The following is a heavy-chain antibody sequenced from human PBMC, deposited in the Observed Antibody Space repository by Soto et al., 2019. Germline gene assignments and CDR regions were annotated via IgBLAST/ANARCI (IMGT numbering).Heavy chain of an antibody. D-gene: IGHD3-10*01. J-gene: IGHJ4*02. CDR1: GGSISSGGYY. CDR3: ARANTKASNYYGSGSYYHDY. V-gene: IGHV4-31*03. CDR2: IYYSGSA. Sequence: QVQLQESGPGLVKPSQTLSLTCTVSGGSISSGGYYWSWIRQHPGKGLEWIGYIYYSGSAYYNPSLKSRVTISVDTSKNQFSLKLSSVTAADTAVYYCARANTKASNYYGSGSYYHDYWGQGTLVTVSS.